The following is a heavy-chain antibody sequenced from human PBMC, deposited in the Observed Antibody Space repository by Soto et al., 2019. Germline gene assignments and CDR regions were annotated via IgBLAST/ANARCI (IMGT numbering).Heavy chain of an antibody. D-gene: IGHD4-17*01. V-gene: IGHV3-23*01. CDR3: ASTSSYGDYEDYYYYGMDV. CDR1: GFTFSSYA. J-gene: IGHJ6*02. CDR2: ISGSGGST. Sequence: GGSLRLSCAASGFTFSSYAMSWVRQAPGKGLEWVSAISGSGGSTYYADSVKGRFTISRDNSKNTLYLQMNSLRAEDTAVYYCASTSSYGDYEDYYYYGMDVWGQGTTVTVSS.